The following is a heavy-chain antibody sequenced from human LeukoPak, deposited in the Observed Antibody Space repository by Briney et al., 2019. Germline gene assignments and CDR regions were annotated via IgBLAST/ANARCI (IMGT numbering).Heavy chain of an antibody. D-gene: IGHD1-26*01. CDR3: AREVGHDYDL. CDR1: GASIRSGDYY. J-gene: IGHJ2*01. V-gene: IGHV4-30-4*01. CDR2: IYDSGST. Sequence: SQTLSLTCTVSGASIRSGDYYWSWIRQPPGKGLEWIGYIYDSGSTYYNPSLKSRITISVDTSENRFSLKLSSVTATDTAVYYCAREVGHDYDLWGRGTLVTVSS.